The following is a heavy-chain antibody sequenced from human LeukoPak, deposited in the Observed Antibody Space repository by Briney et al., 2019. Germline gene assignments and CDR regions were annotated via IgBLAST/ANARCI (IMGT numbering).Heavy chain of an antibody. V-gene: IGHV3-13*05. CDR2: IVTAGDP. D-gene: IGHD1-1*01. CDR1: GFTFSSYD. J-gene: IGHJ3*02. Sequence: GSLRLSCAASGFTFSSYDMHWVRQATGKGLEWVSAIVTAGDPYYPGSVKGRFTISRENAKNSLYLQTNSLRAGDTAVYYCARVGTEDAFDTWGQGTMVTVSS. CDR3: ARVGTEDAFDT.